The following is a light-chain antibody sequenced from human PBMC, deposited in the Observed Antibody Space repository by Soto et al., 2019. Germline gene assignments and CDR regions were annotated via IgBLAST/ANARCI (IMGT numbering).Light chain of an antibody. Sequence: QSVLTQPPSASGTPWQRVTISCSGSSSNIGSNTINWYQQLPGTAPKLLIYSNNQRPSGVPDRFSGSKSGTSASLAISGLQSEDEADYYCAAWDNSLHGYVFGTGTKVTVL. CDR3: AAWDNSLHGYV. V-gene: IGLV1-44*01. CDR1: SSNIGSNT. J-gene: IGLJ1*01. CDR2: SNN.